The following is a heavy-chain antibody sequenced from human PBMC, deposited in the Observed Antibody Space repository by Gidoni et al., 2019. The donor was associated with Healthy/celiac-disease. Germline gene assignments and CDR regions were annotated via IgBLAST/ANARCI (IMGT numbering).Heavy chain of an antibody. D-gene: IGHD1-26*01. J-gene: IGHJ6*02. CDR1: GFTVSSYA. CDR2: ISGSGGST. Sequence: EVQLLESGGGLVQPGGSLRLSRAASGFTVSSYAMSWVRQAPGKGLEWVSAISGSGGSTYYADSVKGRFTISRDNSKNTLYLQMNSLRAEDTAVYYCAKDEHSGSYRTDYYYYGMDVWGQGTTVTVSS. V-gene: IGHV3-23*01. CDR3: AKDEHSGSYRTDYYYYGMDV.